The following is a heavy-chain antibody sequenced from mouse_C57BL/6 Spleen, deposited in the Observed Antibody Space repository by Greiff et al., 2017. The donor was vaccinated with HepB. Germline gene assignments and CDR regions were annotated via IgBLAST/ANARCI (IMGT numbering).Heavy chain of an antibody. CDR3: ARLMVTGFAY. CDR1: GYTFTSYW. Sequence: QVQLQQPGAELVKPGASVKLSCKASGYTFTSYWMQWVKQRPGQGLEWIGEIDPSDSYTNYNQKFKGKATLTVDTSSSTAYMQLSSLTSEDSAVYYCARLMVTGFAYWGQGTLVTVSA. V-gene: IGHV1-50*01. J-gene: IGHJ3*01. D-gene: IGHD2-2*01. CDR2: IDPSDSYT.